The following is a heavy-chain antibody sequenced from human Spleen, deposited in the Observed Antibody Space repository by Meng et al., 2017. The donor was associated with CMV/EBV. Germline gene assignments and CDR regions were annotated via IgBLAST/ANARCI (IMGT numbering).Heavy chain of an antibody. V-gene: IGHV4-38-2*02. J-gene: IGHJ3*02. CDR1: DDSINSGYY. D-gene: IGHD2-15*01. Sequence: GSLRLSCTVSDDSINSGYYWGWIRQPPGKGLEWIGSLYYGGSTYYNPSLKSRVTISADTSKNQFSLTLNSVTAADTAVYYCAREGFCSGGRCYLVAFDIWGQGTLVTVSS. CDR3: AREGFCSGGRCYLVAFDI. CDR2: LYYGGST.